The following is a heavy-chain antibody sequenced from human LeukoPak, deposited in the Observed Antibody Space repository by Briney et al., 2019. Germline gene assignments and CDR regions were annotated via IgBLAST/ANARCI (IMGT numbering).Heavy chain of an antibody. CDR3: ARSGFGELTRWFDP. V-gene: IGHV1-69*05. CDR2: IIPIFGTA. Sequence: GSSVKVSCKASGGTFSSYAIGWVRQAPGQALEWMGRIIPIFGTANYAQKFQGRVTITTDESTSTAYMELSSLRSEDTAVYYCARSGFGELTRWFDPWGQGTLVTVSS. J-gene: IGHJ5*02. D-gene: IGHD3-10*01. CDR1: GGTFSSYA.